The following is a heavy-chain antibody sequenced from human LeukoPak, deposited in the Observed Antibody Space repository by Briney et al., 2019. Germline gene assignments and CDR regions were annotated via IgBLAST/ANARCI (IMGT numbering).Heavy chain of an antibody. D-gene: IGHD2-2*01. J-gene: IGHJ6*03. V-gene: IGHV4-34*01. Sequence: PSGTLSLTCAVYGGSFSDYYWTWIRQPPGKGLEWIGEITQIESINYNPSLASRVTMSVDTSKNQFSLKMTSVTAADAAVYFCARRPKMVPAALRRSSFYMDVWGEGTTVTVSS. CDR3: ARRPKMVPAALRRSSFYMDV. CDR2: ITQIESI. CDR1: GGSFSDYY.